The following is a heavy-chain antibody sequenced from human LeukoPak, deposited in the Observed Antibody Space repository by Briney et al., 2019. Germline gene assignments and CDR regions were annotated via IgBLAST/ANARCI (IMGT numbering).Heavy chain of an antibody. V-gene: IGHV3-48*01. CDR2: ISSSSSTI. CDR1: GFTFSNFA. Sequence: GGSLRLSCAASGFTFSNFAMHWVRQAPGKGLEWVSYISSSSSTIYYADSVKGRFTISRDNAKNSLYLQMNSLRAEDTAVYYCASELGDYWGQGTLVTVSS. CDR3: ASELGDY. J-gene: IGHJ4*02. D-gene: IGHD7-27*01.